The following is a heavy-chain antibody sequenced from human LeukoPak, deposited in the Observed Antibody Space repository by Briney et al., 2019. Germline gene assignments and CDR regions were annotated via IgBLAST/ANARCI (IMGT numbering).Heavy chain of an antibody. CDR3: AREQGLLPYYYGMDV. CDR1: GYTFTGYY. D-gene: IGHD1-26*01. Sequence: ASVKVSCTASGYTFTGYYMHWVRQAPGQGLEWMGWINPNSGGTNYAQKFQGWVTMTRDTSISTAYMELSRLRSDDTAVYYCAREQGLLPYYYGMDVWGQETTVTVSS. V-gene: IGHV1-2*04. CDR2: INPNSGGT. J-gene: IGHJ6*02.